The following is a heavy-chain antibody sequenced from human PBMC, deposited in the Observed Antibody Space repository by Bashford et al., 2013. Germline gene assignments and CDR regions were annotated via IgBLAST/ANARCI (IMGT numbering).Heavy chain of an antibody. J-gene: IGHJ4*02. Sequence: WVRQAPGQGLEWMGWVNPNNGATNYTQKFRGRVTMTRDTSISTAYMDLSRLRSDDTAVYYCARVRLYYDNSGYSSDYFFDYWGQGALVTVSS. D-gene: IGHD3-22*01. CDR3: ARVRLYYDNSGYSSDYFFDY. V-gene: IGHV1-2*02. CDR2: VNPNNGAT.